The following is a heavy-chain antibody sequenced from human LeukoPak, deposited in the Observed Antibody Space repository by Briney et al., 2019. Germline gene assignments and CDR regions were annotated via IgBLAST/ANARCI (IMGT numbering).Heavy chain of an antibody. CDR3: ARALDAYYFDY. Sequence: ASVKVSCEASGYTFTNYGISWVRQAPGQGLEWMGWINPNSGGTNYAQKFQGRVTMTRDTSISTAYMELSRLRSDDTAVYYCARALDAYYFDYWGQGTLVTVSS. V-gene: IGHV1-2*02. J-gene: IGHJ4*02. CDR1: GYTFTNYG. CDR2: INPNSGGT. D-gene: IGHD5-24*01.